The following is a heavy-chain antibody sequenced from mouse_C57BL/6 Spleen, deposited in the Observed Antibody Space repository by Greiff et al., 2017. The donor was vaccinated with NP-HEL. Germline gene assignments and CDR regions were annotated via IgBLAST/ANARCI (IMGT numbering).Heavy chain of an antibody. J-gene: IGHJ1*03. V-gene: IGHV5-4*01. CDR1: GFTFSSYA. Sequence: EVHLVEPGGGLVKPGGSLKLSCAASGFTFSSYAMSWVRQTPEKRLEWVATISDGGSYTYYPDNVKGRFTISRDKAKNNLYLQMSHLKSEDTAMYYCARGRPHWYFDVWGTGTTVTVSS. CDR3: ARGRPHWYFDV. CDR2: ISDGGSYT.